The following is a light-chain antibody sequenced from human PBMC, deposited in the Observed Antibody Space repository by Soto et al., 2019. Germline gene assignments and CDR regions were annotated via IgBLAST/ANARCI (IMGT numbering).Light chain of an antibody. V-gene: IGLV1-44*01. CDR1: SSNIGSNN. J-gene: IGLJ1*01. CDR3: AAWDDSLNGYV. CDR2: SNN. Sequence: QSVLTQPPSASGTPGQRVTISCSGSSSNIGSNNVNWYQQLPGTAPKLLIYSNNQRPSGVPDRFSGSKSGTSASLAISWLQSEDEDDYYCAAWDDSLNGYVFGTGTQLTVL.